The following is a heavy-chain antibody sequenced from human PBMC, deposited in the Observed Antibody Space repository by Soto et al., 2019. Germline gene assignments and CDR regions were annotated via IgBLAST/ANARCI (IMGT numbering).Heavy chain of an antibody. CDR1: GRSMSSNY. V-gene: IGHV4-59*01. D-gene: IGHD4-4*01. J-gene: IGHJ4*02. Sequence: QVHLQDSGPEVVKPSETLSLTCSVSGRSMSSNYWSWIRQSPDKGLEWLGYGFSGGTDYNPSLAGRVSTSVETPKSQFSLKLTSVTAADTAVYYCASYRGAFYCDSWGQGIQVTVPS. CDR2: GFSGGT. CDR3: ASYRGAFYCDS.